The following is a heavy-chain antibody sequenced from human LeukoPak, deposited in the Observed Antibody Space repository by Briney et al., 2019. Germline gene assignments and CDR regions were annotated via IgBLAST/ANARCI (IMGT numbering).Heavy chain of an antibody. CDR2: IYSDNT. Sequence: GGSLRLSCTVSGFTVSSNSMSWVRQAPGKGLEWVSFIYSDNTHYSDSVKGRFTISRDNSKNTLYLQMNSLRAEDTAVYYCAREGSGSYYVDPWGQGTLVTVSS. V-gene: IGHV3-53*01. D-gene: IGHD1-26*01. CDR1: GFTVSSNS. CDR3: AREGSGSYYVDP. J-gene: IGHJ5*02.